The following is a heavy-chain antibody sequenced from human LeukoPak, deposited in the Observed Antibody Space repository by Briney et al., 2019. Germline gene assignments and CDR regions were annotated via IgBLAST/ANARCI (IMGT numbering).Heavy chain of an antibody. CDR2: INADGSTT. CDR1: GFTFSNYW. J-gene: IGHJ3*02. V-gene: IGHV3-74*01. Sequence: GGSLRLSCVASGFTFSNYWMHWVRQAPGKGLVWVSRINADGSTTSYADSVRGRFTISRDNAKNTLYLQMNSLRAEDTAVYYCARNQWEGAFDIWGQGTMVTVS. CDR3: ARNQWEGAFDI. D-gene: IGHD1-14*01.